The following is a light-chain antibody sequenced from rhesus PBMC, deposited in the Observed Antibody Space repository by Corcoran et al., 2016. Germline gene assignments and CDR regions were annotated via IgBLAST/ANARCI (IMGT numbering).Light chain of an antibody. CDR3: QQVYNTPFT. V-gene: IGKV1-33*02. Sequence: DIQMSQSPSSLSASVGDKVTITCRASQGISNALAWYQQTPGKAPKLLIYAASGLEYVVPSRFSGSRSGTDFTLTISSLQPEDFATYYCQQVYNTPFTFGQGTKVEIK. CDR1: QGISNA. CDR2: AAS. J-gene: IGKJ2*01.